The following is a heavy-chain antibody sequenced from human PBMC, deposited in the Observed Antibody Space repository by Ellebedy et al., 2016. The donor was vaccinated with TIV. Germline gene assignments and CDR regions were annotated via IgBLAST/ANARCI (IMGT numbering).Heavy chain of an antibody. CDR2: IYYRGTT. CDR3: ARLAYSSSSRDYYYGMDV. V-gene: IGHV4-39*01. D-gene: IGHD6-6*01. J-gene: IGHJ6*02. Sequence: SETLSLXCTVSGGSISSSSYYWGWIRQPPGKGLEWIGSIYYRGTTYYNPSLKSRVTISVDTSKNQFSLKLSSVTAADTAVYYCARLAYSSSSRDYYYGMDVWGQGTTVTVSS. CDR1: GGSISSSSYY.